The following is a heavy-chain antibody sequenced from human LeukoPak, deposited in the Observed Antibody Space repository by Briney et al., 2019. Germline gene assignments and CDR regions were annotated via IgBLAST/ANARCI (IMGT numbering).Heavy chain of an antibody. Sequence: SETLSLTCAVYGGSFSGYYWNWIRQPPGKGLEWIGEINHSGRTNYNPSLKSRVTVSLDMSKNQFSLKLNSVTAADTAVYYCARGGRSEYYGSGSHDYWGQGTLVTVSS. V-gene: IGHV4-34*01. CDR3: ARGGRSEYYGSGSHDY. CDR1: GGSFSGYY. D-gene: IGHD3-10*01. J-gene: IGHJ4*02. CDR2: INHSGRT.